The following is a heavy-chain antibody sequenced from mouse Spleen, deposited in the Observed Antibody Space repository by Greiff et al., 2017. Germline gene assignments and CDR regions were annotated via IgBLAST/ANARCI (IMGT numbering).Heavy chain of an antibody. D-gene: IGHD2-4*01. CDR1: GFSIKNTY. Sequence: VQLQQSVAELVRPGASVKLSCTASGFSIKNTYMHWVKQRPEQGLEWIGRIDPANGNTKYAPKFQGKATITADTSSNTAYLQLSSLTSEDTAIYYCARDDYEFAYWGQGTLVTVSA. J-gene: IGHJ3*01. V-gene: IGHV14-3*01. CDR2: IDPANGNT. CDR3: ARDDYEFAY.